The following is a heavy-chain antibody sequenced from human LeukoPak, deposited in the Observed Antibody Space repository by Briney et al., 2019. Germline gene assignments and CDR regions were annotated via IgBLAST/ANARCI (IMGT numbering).Heavy chain of an antibody. Sequence: ASVKVSCKASGYTFTSYGISWVRQAPGQGLEWMGRIIPILGIANYAQKFQGRVTITADKSTSTAYMELSSLRSEDTAVYYCARDTAREGIGDYWGQGTLVTVSS. J-gene: IGHJ4*02. CDR3: ARDTAREGIGDY. CDR2: IIPILGIA. D-gene: IGHD1-26*01. V-gene: IGHV1-69*04. CDR1: GYTFTSYG.